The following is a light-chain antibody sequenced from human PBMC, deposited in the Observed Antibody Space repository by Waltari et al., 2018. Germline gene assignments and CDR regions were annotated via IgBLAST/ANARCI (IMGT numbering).Light chain of an antibody. CDR2: TAS. V-gene: IGKV1-39*01. CDR1: QSISDY. Sequence: IQMTQSPPALSASVRDRVAITCRASQSISDYLHWYQQKPGKAPRVLIYTASSLQRGVPTRFSGSGSGTEFTLTISTLQPEDAATYYCQQSYSSPWTFGQGTKVEIK. CDR3: QQSYSSPWT. J-gene: IGKJ1*01.